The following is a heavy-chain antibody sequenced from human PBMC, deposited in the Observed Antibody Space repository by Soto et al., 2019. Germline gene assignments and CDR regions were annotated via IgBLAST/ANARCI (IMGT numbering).Heavy chain of an antibody. Sequence: ASVKVSCKASGYTFTGYYMHWVRQAPGQGLEWMGWINPNSGGTNYAQKFQGWVTMTRDTSISTAYMELSRLRSDDTAVYYCAVEITGTTSMDVWGQGTTVTVSS. D-gene: IGHD1-7*01. CDR1: GYTFTGYY. CDR3: AVEITGTTSMDV. J-gene: IGHJ6*02. V-gene: IGHV1-2*04. CDR2: INPNSGGT.